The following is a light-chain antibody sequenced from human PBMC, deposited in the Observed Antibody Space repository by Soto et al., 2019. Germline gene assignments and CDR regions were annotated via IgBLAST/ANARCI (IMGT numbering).Light chain of an antibody. CDR2: GAS. Sequence: EIVMTQSPATLSVSPGERATLSCRASQSVNANLAWYQQKPGQAPRLLIYGASIRASGIPARFSGSGSGTEFTLTIGSLQSEDFAVYYCQQYNNWPLTFGGGTKVEI. CDR1: QSVNAN. CDR3: QQYNNWPLT. V-gene: IGKV3-15*01. J-gene: IGKJ4*01.